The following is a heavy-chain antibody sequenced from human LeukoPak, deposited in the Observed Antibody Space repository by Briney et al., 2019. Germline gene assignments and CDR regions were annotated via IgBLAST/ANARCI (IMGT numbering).Heavy chain of an antibody. D-gene: IGHD4-17*01. CDR3: ARGLYGDSIY. J-gene: IGHJ4*02. CDR1: GHSISSGYY. V-gene: IGHV4-38-2*02. CDR2: IYHSGST. Sequence: SETLSLTCTVSGHSISSGYYWGWIRQPPGKGLEWIGSIYHSGSTYYNPSLKSRVTISVDTSKNQFSLKLSSVTAADTAVYYCARGLYGDSIYWGQGTLVTVSS.